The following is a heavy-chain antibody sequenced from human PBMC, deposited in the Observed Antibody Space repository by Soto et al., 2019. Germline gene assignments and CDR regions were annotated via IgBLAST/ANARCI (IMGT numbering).Heavy chain of an antibody. CDR1: GFTFSSYG. V-gene: IGHV3-33*01. CDR2: IWYDGSNK. D-gene: IGHD3-22*01. Sequence: QVQLVESGGGVVQPGRSLRLSCAASGFTFSSYGMHWVRQAPGKGLEWVAVIWYDGSNKYYADSVKGRFTISRDNSKNTLYLQMNSLRAEDTAVYYCARCLYDNEEGGDAFDIWGQGTMVTVSS. CDR3: ARCLYDNEEGGDAFDI. J-gene: IGHJ3*02.